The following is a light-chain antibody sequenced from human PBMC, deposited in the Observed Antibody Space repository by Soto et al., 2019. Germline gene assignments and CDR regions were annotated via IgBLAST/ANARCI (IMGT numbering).Light chain of an antibody. CDR1: LSINTY. V-gene: IGKV1-39*01. J-gene: IGKJ3*01. CDR2: GAS. CDR3: QQTFASPHT. Sequence: DIQMTQSPLSLSASVGDRVAITCRSSLSINTYLNWIQQKPGKAPKALIYGASSLQNGVPSRFSGSGYGTNFARTISSLQPEDSATYYCQQTFASPHTFGHGT.